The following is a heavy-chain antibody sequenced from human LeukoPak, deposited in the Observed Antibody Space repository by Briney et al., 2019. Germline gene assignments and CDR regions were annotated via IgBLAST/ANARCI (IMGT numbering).Heavy chain of an antibody. J-gene: IGHJ4*02. D-gene: IGHD4-17*01. CDR3: ARQTVTMHFDY. CDR2: IYSGGST. Sequence: PGGSLRLSCAASGFTVSSNYMSWVRQAPGKGLEWVSVIYSGGSTYYADSVKGRFTISRDNSKNTLYLQMNSLRAEDTAVYYCARQTVTMHFDYWGQGTLVTVSS. CDR1: GFTVSSNY. V-gene: IGHV3-66*02.